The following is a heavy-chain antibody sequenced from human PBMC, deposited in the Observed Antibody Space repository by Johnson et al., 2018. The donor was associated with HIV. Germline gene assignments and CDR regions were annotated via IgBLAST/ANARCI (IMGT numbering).Heavy chain of an antibody. V-gene: IGHV3-73*01. J-gene: IGHJ3*02. CDR1: GFIFSGSA. D-gene: IGHD5-24*01. CDR2: LRSNANTYAT. Sequence: VQLVESGGGLVQPGGSLRLSCAASGFIFSGSAMHWVRQASGKGLEWVGRLRSNANTYATAYAASVKGRFTISRDNAKNSLYLQMSSLRAEDTAVYYCAKEGMGWLHHDAFDIWGQGTMVTVSS. CDR3: AKEGMGWLHHDAFDI.